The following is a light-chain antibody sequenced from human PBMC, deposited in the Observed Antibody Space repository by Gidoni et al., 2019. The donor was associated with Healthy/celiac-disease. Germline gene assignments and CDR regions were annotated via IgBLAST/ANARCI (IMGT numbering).Light chain of an antibody. CDR3: QSADSSGTYYWV. CDR2: KDS. Sequence: SYELTQPPSVSVSPGQTARITCSGDALPKQYAYWYQQKPGQAPVLVIYKDSERPSGIPERFSGSSSGTTVTLTISGVQAEDEADYYCQSADSSGTYYWVFGGGTKLXV. J-gene: IGLJ3*02. CDR1: ALPKQY. V-gene: IGLV3-25*03.